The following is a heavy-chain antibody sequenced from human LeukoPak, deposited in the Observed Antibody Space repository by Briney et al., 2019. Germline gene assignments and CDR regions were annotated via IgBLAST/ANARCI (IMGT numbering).Heavy chain of an antibody. CDR1: GFRFDDHG. D-gene: IGHD6-19*01. J-gene: IGHJ4*02. Sequence: PGGSLRLSCAASGFRFDDHGMSWVRQAPGKGLEWVSGINWNGGSTGYGDSVKVRFTISRDNAKNSLYLQMNSLRAEDTALYYCAGGDRNGWYFDYWGQGILVTVSS. V-gene: IGHV3-20*04. CDR2: INWNGGST. CDR3: AGGDRNGWYFDY.